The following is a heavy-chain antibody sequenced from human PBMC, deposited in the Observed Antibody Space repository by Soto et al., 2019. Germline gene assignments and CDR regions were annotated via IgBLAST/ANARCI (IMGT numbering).Heavy chain of an antibody. J-gene: IGHJ5*02. Sequence: TLSLTCAVSGYSISSGYYWGWIRQTPGKGLEWIASIYHSGSTYYNPSLKSRVTISVATSKNQFSLKLTSVTAADTAVYYCARGAATVTPGWFDPWGQGIMVTVSS. CDR3: ARGAATVTPGWFDP. CDR1: GYSISSGYY. D-gene: IGHD4-17*01. V-gene: IGHV4-38-2*01. CDR2: IYHSGST.